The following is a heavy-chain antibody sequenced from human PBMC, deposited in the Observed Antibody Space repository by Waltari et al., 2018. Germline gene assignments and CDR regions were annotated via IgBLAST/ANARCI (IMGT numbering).Heavy chain of an antibody. V-gene: IGHV1-46*01. CDR1: GYTFTSYY. Sequence: QVQLVQSGAEVKKPGASVKVSCKASGYTFTSYYMHWVRQAPGQGLEWMGIINPSGGSTSYAQKFQGRVTMTRETSTSTVYMELGSLRSEDTAVYYCARDQGIVPPGDAFDIWGQGTMVTVSS. CDR2: INPSGGST. D-gene: IGHD1-26*01. J-gene: IGHJ3*02. CDR3: ARDQGIVPPGDAFDI.